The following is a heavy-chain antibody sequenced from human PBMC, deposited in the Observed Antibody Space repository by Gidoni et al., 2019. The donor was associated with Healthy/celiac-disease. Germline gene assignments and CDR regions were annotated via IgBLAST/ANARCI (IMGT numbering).Heavy chain of an antibody. Sequence: EVQLVESGGGLVQPGRSRRLSWAASGFTFEDYARHWVGQAPGKGRGLVSCLSWNSGSIGYADSVKGRFTISSDNAKNSLYLQMNSLRAEDTALYYCAKEKDIVVVPAAMPGLQGVFDYWGQGTLVTVSS. V-gene: IGHV3-9*01. CDR2: LSWNSGSI. D-gene: IGHD2-2*01. CDR1: GFTFEDYA. J-gene: IGHJ4*02. CDR3: AKEKDIVVVPAAMPGLQGVFDY.